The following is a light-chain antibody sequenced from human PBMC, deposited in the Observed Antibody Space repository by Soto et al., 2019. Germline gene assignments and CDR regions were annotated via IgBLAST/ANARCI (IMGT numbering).Light chain of an antibody. CDR1: SSNIGGNS. CDR3: SSYTRSSTLV. J-gene: IGLJ2*01. CDR2: DDD. V-gene: IGLV1-51*01. Sequence: QSVMTQPPSVSAAPGQRVTISCSGSSSNIGGNSVSWYQQLPGTAPKLLIYDDDKRPSGIPDRFSGSKSGNTASLTISGLQAEDESDYYCSSYTRSSTLVFGGGTKLTVL.